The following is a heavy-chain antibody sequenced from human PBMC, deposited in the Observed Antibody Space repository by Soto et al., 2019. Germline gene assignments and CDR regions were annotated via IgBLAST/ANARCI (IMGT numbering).Heavy chain of an antibody. CDR2: ISYDGSNK. V-gene: IGHV3-30-3*01. D-gene: IGHD6-19*01. CDR1: GFTFSSYA. J-gene: IGHJ5*02. CDR3: ARDRGRIAVAGTGWFDP. Sequence: QVQLVESGGGVVQPGRSLRLSCAASGFTFSSYAMHWVRQAPGKGLEWVAVISYDGSNKYYADSVKGRFTISRDNSKNTRYLQMNSLRAEDTAVYYCARDRGRIAVAGTGWFDPWGQGTLVTVSS.